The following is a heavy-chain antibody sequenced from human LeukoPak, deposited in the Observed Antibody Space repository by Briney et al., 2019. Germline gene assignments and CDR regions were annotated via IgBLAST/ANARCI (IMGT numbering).Heavy chain of an antibody. D-gene: IGHD2-21*01. CDR2: TWYDGSNN. CDR1: GFTFSSYG. Sequence: GKTLTLSCAASGFTFSSYGMHWDRNAPAPGLDWVAVTWYDGSNNYYAASVKGRLTISRDDSKTTVYLLMNSLRAEDTAVYYCAREVAPLYFHYGMDVWGEGTTVTVSS. J-gene: IGHJ6*01. CDR3: AREVAPLYFHYGMDV. V-gene: IGHV3-33*04.